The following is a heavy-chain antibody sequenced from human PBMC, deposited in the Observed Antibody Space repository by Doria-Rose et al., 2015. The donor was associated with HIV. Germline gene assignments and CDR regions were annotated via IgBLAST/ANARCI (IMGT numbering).Heavy chain of an antibody. J-gene: IGHJ6*02. CDR1: GGSFSGYY. V-gene: IGHV4-34*01. CDR3: ARGLLRGGWNDVDYYYGMDV. CDR2: INHSGST. D-gene: IGHD1-1*01. Sequence: QVQLQESGAGLVKPSETLSLTCAVFGGSFSGYYWSWIRQPPGKGLEWIGEINHSGSTNYKTSLQSRVTISLGTSKNLFSLKLSSVTAADTAVYYCARGLLRGGWNDVDYYYGMDVWGQGTTVTVSS.